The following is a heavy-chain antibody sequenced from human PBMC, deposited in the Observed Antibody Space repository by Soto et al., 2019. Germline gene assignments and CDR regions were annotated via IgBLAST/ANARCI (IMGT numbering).Heavy chain of an antibody. CDR1: GFTFSNYA. D-gene: IGHD6-19*01. CDR2: ISYDGSNI. V-gene: IGHV3-30-3*01. Sequence: LRLSCAASGFTFSNYAMHWVRQAPGMGLEWVAVISYDGSNIYYSDSVKGRFTISRDSSKNTLYLQMNSLRPGDTALYYCARDRGAVAAYFFDYWGQGALVTVSS. CDR3: ARDRGAVAAYFFDY. J-gene: IGHJ4*02.